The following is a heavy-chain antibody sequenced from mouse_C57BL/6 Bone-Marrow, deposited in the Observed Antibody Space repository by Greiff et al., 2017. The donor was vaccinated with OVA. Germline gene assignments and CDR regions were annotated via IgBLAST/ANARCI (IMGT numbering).Heavy chain of an antibody. CDR1: GYSITSGYD. D-gene: IGHD1-1*01. CDR3: ARGYYGSSYWYFDV. CDR2: ISYSGST. V-gene: IGHV3-1*01. J-gene: IGHJ1*03. Sequence: EVMLVESGPGMVKPSQSLSLTCTVTGYSITSGYDWHWIRHFPGNKLEWMGYISYSGSTNYNPSLKSRISITHDTSKNHFFLKLNSVTTEDTATYYCARGYYGSSYWYFDVWGTGTTVTVSS.